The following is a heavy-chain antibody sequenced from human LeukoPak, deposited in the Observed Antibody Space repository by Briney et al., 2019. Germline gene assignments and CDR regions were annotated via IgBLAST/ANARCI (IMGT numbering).Heavy chain of an antibody. CDR2: IRYDGSNK. Sequence: GRSLRLSCAASGFTFSSYGMHWVRQAPGKGLEWVAFIRYDGSNKYYADSVKGRFTISRDNSKNTLYLQMNSLRAEDTAVYYCAKGGGSYSSPFDPWGQGTLVTVSS. CDR3: AKGGGSYSSPFDP. V-gene: IGHV3-30*02. D-gene: IGHD1-26*01. CDR1: GFTFSSYG. J-gene: IGHJ5*02.